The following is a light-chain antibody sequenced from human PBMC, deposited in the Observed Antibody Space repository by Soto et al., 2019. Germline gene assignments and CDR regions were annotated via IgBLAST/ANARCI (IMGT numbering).Light chain of an antibody. CDR2: DVS. Sequence: QSVLTQPASVSGSPGQSITISCTGSSSDIGDYKYVSWYKHHPGKAPKLMIYDVSNRPSGVSNRFSGSKSGISAYQTISGLRAEDEADYYCSSYTSTHFVLFGGGTKLTVL. CDR1: SSDIGDYKY. V-gene: IGLV2-14*03. CDR3: SSYTSTHFVL. J-gene: IGLJ2*01.